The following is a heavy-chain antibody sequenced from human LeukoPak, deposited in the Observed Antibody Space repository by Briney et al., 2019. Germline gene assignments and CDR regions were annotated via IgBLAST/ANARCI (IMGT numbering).Heavy chain of an antibody. D-gene: IGHD5-24*01. V-gene: IGHV4-30-4*07. Sequence: SETLSLTCAVSGGSISSGGYSWSWIRQPPGKGLEWIGYIYYSGSTYYNPSLKSRVTISVDTSKNQFSLKLSSVTAADTAVYYCARVADGKAYPFDYWGQGTLVTVSS. CDR3: ARVADGKAYPFDY. CDR2: IYYSGST. CDR1: GGSISSGGYS. J-gene: IGHJ4*02.